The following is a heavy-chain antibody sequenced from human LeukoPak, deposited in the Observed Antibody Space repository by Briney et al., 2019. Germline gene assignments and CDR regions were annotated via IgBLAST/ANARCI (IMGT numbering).Heavy chain of an antibody. J-gene: IGHJ4*02. CDR1: GGSFSGYY. Sequence: SETLSLTCAVYGGSFSGYYWSWIRQPPGKWLEWIGEINHIGSTNYNPSLKSRVTISVETSKNQFSLKMRSVTAADTAVYYCARGRMDYYDSSGYKGSSFDYWGQGTLVTVSS. CDR3: ARGRMDYYDSSGYKGSSFDY. D-gene: IGHD3-22*01. V-gene: IGHV4-34*01. CDR2: INHIGST.